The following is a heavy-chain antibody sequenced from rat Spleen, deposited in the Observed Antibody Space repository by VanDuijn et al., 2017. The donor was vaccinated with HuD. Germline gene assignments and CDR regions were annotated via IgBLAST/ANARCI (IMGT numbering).Heavy chain of an antibody. CDR3: TRDREQLYWYFDF. CDR2: LRPSGVRP. J-gene: IGHJ1*01. CDR1: GFLFSTSV. Sequence: EVQRRESGFVLVQPCRSLPLSCAASGFLFSTSVMHFLRQAPTKGLAWVASLRPSGVRPYYRSSVKGRFPISSGPAKRTLYLQMNSLRSEDTATYYCTRDREQLYWYFDFWGPGTMVTVSS. D-gene: IGHD1-10*01. V-gene: IGHV5-19*01.